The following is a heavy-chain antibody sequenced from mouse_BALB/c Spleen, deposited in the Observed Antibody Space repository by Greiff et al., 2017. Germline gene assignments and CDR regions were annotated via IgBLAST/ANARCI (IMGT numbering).Heavy chain of an antibody. CDR2: ISSGGSYT. J-gene: IGHJ1*01. CDR1: GFTFSSYA. V-gene: IGHV5-9-4*01. Sequence: DVLLVESGGGLVKPGGSLKLSCAASGFTFSSYAMSWVRQSPEKRLEWVAEISSGGSYTYYPDTVTGRFTISIDNAKNTLYLEMSSLRSEDTAMYYCARDSDGCDGYFDVWGAGTTVTVSS. D-gene: IGHD2-2*01. CDR3: ARDSDGCDGYFDV.